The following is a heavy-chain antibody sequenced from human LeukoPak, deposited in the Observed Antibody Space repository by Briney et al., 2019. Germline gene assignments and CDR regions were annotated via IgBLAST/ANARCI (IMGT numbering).Heavy chain of an antibody. J-gene: IGHJ5*02. CDR1: GGSISSSRYY. V-gene: IGHV4-39*01. CDR2: IYYSGST. CDR3: ARRDYGDRFDP. D-gene: IGHD4-17*01. Sequence: SETLSLTCTVSGGSISSSRYYWGWIRQPPGKGLEWIGSIYYSGSTYYNLSLKSRVTISVDTSKNQFSLKLSSVTAADTAVYYCARRDYGDRFDPWGQGTLVTVSS.